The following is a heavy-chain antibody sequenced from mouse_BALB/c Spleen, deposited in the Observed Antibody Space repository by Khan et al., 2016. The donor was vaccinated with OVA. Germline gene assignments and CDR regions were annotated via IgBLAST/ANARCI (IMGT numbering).Heavy chain of an antibody. J-gene: IGHJ3*01. Sequence: EVEWGGSGGGLVQPGGSRKLSCAASGFTFIDYGMAWVRQTLGKGPEWIAFISFVAYSIYYADTVTGRFTISRENAKNPLYLEMSSLRSDDTAMYYCVRGGFAYWGQGTLVTVSA. CDR1: GFTFIDYG. CDR3: VRGGFAY. CDR2: ISFVAYSI. V-gene: IGHV5-15*02.